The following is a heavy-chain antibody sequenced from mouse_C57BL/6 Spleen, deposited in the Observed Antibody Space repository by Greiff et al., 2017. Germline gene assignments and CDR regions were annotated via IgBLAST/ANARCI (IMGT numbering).Heavy chain of an antibody. D-gene: IGHD2-1*01. CDR3: ARWGGLPYTVDY. V-gene: IGHV1-64*01. Sequence: QVQLKQPGAELVKPGASVKLSCKASGYTFTSYWMHWVKQRPGQGLEWIGMIHPNSGSTNYNEKFKSKATLTVDKSSSTAYMQLSSLTSEDSAVYYCARWGGLPYTVDYGGQGTSLTVSS. CDR1: GYTFTSYW. J-gene: IGHJ4*01. CDR2: IHPNSGST.